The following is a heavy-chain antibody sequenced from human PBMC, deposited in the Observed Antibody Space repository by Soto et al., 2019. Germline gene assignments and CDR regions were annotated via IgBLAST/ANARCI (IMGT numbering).Heavy chain of an antibody. CDR1: GFIFNTYG. V-gene: IGHV3-33*01. CDR2: IWYDGSNK. D-gene: IGHD3-22*01. CDR3: ARDHYDSSGYPDS. J-gene: IGHJ5*01. Sequence: GGSLRLSCAASGFIFNTYGMHWVRQAPGKGLEWVAVIWYDGSNKHYADSVKGRFTISRDDSKNTVYLQLNSLRAEDTALYYCARDHYDSSGYPDSWGQGTLVTVSS.